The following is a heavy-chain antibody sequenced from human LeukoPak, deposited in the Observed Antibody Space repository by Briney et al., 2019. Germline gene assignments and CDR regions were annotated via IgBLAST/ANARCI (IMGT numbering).Heavy chain of an antibody. CDR1: GGSISNTNYY. J-gene: IGHJ4*02. D-gene: IGHD5-24*01. CDR2: IYYNGIT. Sequence: PSETLSLTCTVSGGSISNTNYYWGWIRQPPGEGLEWIGTIYYNGITYYNPPLKSRVTISVDTSKNQFYLRLNSVTAADTAVYYCANRDGYKNGRDDWGQGTLVTVSS. V-gene: IGHV4-39*01. CDR3: ANRDGYKNGRDD.